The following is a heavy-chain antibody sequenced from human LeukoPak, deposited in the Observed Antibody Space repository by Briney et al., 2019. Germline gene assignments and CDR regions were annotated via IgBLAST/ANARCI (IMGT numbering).Heavy chain of an antibody. CDR1: GFTFSSYA. D-gene: IGHD4-17*01. CDR2: ISYDGSNK. Sequence: GRSLRLSCAASGFTFSSYAMHWVRQAPGKGLGWVAVISYDGSNKYYADSEKGRFTISRDNSKNTLYLQMNSLRAEDTAVYYCARDPSRTTVTFDYWGQGTLVTVSS. V-gene: IGHV3-30*04. CDR3: ARDPSRTTVTFDY. J-gene: IGHJ4*02.